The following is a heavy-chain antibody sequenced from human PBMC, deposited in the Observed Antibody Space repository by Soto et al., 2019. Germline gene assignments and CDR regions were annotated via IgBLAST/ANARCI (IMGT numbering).Heavy chain of an antibody. J-gene: IGHJ4*02. D-gene: IGHD6-19*01. CDR3: ARAGGLGAVAVDY. V-gene: IGHV4-30-2*01. Sequence: QLQLQESGSGLVKPSQTLSLTCAVSGGSITSGGYSWSWIQQPPGKGLEWIGYIYHSGSTYYNPSLKSRVTISVDRSKNQFSLKLSSVTAADTAVYYWARAGGLGAVAVDYWCQGTLVTVSS. CDR1: GGSITSGGYS. CDR2: IYHSGST.